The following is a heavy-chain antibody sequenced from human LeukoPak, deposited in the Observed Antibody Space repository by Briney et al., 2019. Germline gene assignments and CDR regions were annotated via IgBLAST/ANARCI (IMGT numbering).Heavy chain of an antibody. J-gene: IGHJ3*02. CDR3: AKAGSVYPSDAFDI. V-gene: IGHV3-23*01. CDR1: GFTFSSYA. CDR2: ISGIGGTT. D-gene: IGHD3-16*02. Sequence: GGSLRLSCAASGFTFSSYAMSWVRQAPGKGLEWVSVISGIGGTTYFADSVKGRFTISRDNSKNTLYLQINSLRAEDTAVYYCAKAGSVYPSDAFDIWGLGTMVTVSS.